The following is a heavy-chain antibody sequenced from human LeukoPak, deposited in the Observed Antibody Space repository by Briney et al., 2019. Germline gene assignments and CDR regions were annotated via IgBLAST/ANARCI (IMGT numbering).Heavy chain of an antibody. J-gene: IGHJ4*02. D-gene: IGHD3-3*01. V-gene: IGHV4-34*01. CDR1: GVSFSGYY. CDR2: INHSGST. CDR3: ARGRGVLRFLEWLGFFDY. Sequence: SETLSLTCAVYGVSFSGYYWSWIRQPPGKGLEWIGEINHSGSTNYNPSLKSRVTISVDTSKNQFSLKLSSVTAADTAVYYCARGRGVLRFLEWLGFFDYWGQGTLVTVSS.